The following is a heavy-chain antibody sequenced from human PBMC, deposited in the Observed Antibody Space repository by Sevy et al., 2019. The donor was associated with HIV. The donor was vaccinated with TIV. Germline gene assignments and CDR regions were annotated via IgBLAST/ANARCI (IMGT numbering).Heavy chain of an antibody. CDR3: TRAIDY. V-gene: IGHV3-49*03. J-gene: IGHJ4*02. CDR1: GFTFADYA. CDR2: IRSKPHGGTT. Sequence: GGSLRLSCTASGFTFADYAVSWFRQTPGKGLEWVGFIRSKPHGGTTEYAASVKGRFTISRDDSKSIAYLQMNSLKTEDTAMYYCTRAIDYWGQGALVTVSS.